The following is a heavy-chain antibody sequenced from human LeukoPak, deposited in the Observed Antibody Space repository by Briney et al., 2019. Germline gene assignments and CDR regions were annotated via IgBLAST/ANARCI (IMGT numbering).Heavy chain of an antibody. Sequence: SETLSLTCAVYGESFSGYYWSWIRQPPGKGLEWIGEINHSGSTNYNPSLKSRVTISVDTSKNQFSLKLSSVTAADTAVYYCARQGYGYCSGTSCYAGFDTWGQGTLVTVSS. CDR2: INHSGST. CDR1: GESFSGYY. V-gene: IGHV4-34*01. CDR3: ARQGYGYCSGTSCYAGFDT. J-gene: IGHJ4*02. D-gene: IGHD2-2*01.